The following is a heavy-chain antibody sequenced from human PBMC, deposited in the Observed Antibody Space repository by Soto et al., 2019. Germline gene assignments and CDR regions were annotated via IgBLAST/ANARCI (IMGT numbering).Heavy chain of an antibody. J-gene: IGHJ5*01. V-gene: IGHV3-21*06. CDR2: ISSSTSYV. CDR3: ARDPCEGRVGNWFES. Sequence: EVQLVESGGGLVKPGGSLRLSCAASGFTFSRYGMNWLRQAPGKGLEWVASISSSTSYVYYADSVKGRFSTSRDNAKNILSLEMYALRAEDTAVYYCARDPCEGRVGNWFESWGQGTLVTVSS. CDR1: GFTFSRYG. D-gene: IGHD2-2*01.